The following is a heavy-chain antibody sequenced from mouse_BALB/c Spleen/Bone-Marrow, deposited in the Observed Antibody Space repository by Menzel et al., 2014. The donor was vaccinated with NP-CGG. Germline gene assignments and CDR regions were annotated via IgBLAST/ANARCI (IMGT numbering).Heavy chain of an antibody. CDR3: ARRYGSSFDY. CDR2: IDPENGNT. D-gene: IGHD1-1*01. V-gene: IGHV14-1*02. CDR1: GFNIKDYY. Sequence: DVHLVESGAELVSPGAFVKLSCKASGFNIKDYYMHWVIQRPEQGLEWIGWIDPENGNTIYDPKFQGKASITADTSSNTAYLQLSSLTSEVTAVYYCARRYGSSFDYWGQGTTLTVSS. J-gene: IGHJ2*01.